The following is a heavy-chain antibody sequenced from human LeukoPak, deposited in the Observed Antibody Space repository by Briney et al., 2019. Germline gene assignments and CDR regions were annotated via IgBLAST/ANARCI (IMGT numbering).Heavy chain of an antibody. V-gene: IGHV4-34*01. CDR1: GFSFSSYS. CDR3: ARGGGRKFFGGGAYYYYMDV. D-gene: IGHD3-16*01. CDR2: ITHSGST. J-gene: IGHJ6*03. Sequence: GSLRLSCAASGFSFSSYSINWVRQAPGKGLEWIGEITHSGSTNYNPSLKSRVTISVDTSKNQFSLKLSSVIAADTPVYYCARGGGRKFFGGGAYYYYMDVWGQGTLVTVSS.